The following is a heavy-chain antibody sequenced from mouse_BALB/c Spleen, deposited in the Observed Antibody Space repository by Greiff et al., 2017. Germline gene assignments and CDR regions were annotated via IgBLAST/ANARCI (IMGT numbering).Heavy chain of an antibody. CDR3: AFDDYDVDY. CDR1: GYTFTSYT. CDR2: INPSSGYT. D-gene: IGHD2-4*01. Sequence: QVQLKESGAELARPGASVKMSCKASGYTFTSYTMHWVKQRPGQGLEWIGYINPSSGYTNYNQKFKDKATLTADKSSSTAYMQLSSLTSEDSAVYYCAFDDYDVDYWGQGTTLTVSS. J-gene: IGHJ2*01. V-gene: IGHV1-4*01.